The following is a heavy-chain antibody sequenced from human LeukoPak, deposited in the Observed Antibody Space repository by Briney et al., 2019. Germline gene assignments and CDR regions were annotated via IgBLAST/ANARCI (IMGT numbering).Heavy chain of an antibody. V-gene: IGHV3-23*01. CDR3: AKGLKTGVGPYMGYHYYMDV. Sequence: PGGSLRLSCAASGFTFIDYAMTWVRQAPGKGLEWVSTISHHGENTHYADSVKGRFTISRDNSYNTVSLQMNGLRDEDTGVYYCAKGLKTGVGPYMGYHYYMDVWGKRATVTVSS. CDR1: GFTFIDYA. D-gene: IGHD3-16*01. CDR2: ISHHGENT. J-gene: IGHJ6*03.